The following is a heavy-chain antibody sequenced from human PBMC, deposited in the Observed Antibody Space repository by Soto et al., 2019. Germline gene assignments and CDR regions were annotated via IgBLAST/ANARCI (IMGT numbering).Heavy chain of an antibody. D-gene: IGHD3-10*01. J-gene: IGHJ6*02. CDR1: GYTFTGYY. V-gene: IGHV1-2*04. CDR2: INPNSGGT. CDR3: ARDARYYYGAGAALYGMDV. Sequence: QVQLVQSGAEVKKPGASVKVSCKASGYTFTGYYMHWVRQAPGQGLEWMGWINPNSGGTNYAQKFQGWVTMTRDTSLRAAYMELRRLRSDDTAVYSCARDARYYYGAGAALYGMDVWGQGTTVTVS.